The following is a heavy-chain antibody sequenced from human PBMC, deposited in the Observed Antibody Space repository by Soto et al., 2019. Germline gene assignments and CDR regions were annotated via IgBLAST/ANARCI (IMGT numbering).Heavy chain of an antibody. J-gene: IGHJ5*02. CDR2: ISSSSSYI. V-gene: IGHV3-21*01. CDR3: ARDHSYYDSSGYYYLKGWFDP. D-gene: IGHD3-22*01. Sequence: GGSLRLSRAASGFTFSSYSMNWVRQAPGKGLEWASSISSSSSYIYYADSVKGRFTISRDNAKNSLYLQMNSLRAEDTAVYYCARDHSYYDSSGYYYLKGWFDPWGQGTLVPVSS. CDR1: GFTFSSYS.